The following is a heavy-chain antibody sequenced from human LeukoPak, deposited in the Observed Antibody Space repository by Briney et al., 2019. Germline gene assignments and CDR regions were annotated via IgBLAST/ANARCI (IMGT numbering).Heavy chain of an antibody. J-gene: IGHJ4*02. D-gene: IGHD6-13*01. V-gene: IGHV3-23*01. Sequence: GGALILCCAASGFRLRKHPMPWVRQAPGKGLEWDYDISASGARTYYADRVKSRFNISKDNSKTTLYLQMHSLRAEDTAVYYCAKEDPIAAEVDYWGQGILVTVSS. CDR3: AKEDPIAAEVDY. CDR1: GFRLRKHP. CDR2: ISASGART.